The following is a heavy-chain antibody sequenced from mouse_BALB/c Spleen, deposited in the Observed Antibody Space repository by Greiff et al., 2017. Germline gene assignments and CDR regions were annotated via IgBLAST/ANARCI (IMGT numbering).Heavy chain of an antibody. CDR3: ARQGYDETTTGGYYAMDD. J-gene: IGHJ4*01. V-gene: IGHV5-12-2*01. Sequence: EVKLVESGGGLVQPGGSLKLSCAASGFTFSSYTMSWVRQTPEKRLEWVAYISNGGGSTYYPDTVKGRFTISRDNAKNTLYLQMSSLKSEDTAMYYCARQGYDETTTGGYYAMDDWGQGTSVTVSS. D-gene: IGHD2-14*01. CDR1: GFTFSSYT. CDR2: ISNGGGST.